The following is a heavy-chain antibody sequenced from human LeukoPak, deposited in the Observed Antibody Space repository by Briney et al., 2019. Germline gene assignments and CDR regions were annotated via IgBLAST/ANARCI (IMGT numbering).Heavy chain of an antibody. J-gene: IGHJ4*02. CDR2: IKQDGSEK. Sequence: GGSLRLSCAASGFTFGIYWMSWVRQAPGKGLEWVANIKQDGSEKYYVDSVKGRFTISRDNAKNSLFLQMNSLRAEDTAVYYCARGRGIVEYWGQGTLVTVSS. CDR3: ARGRGIVEY. V-gene: IGHV3-7*05. CDR1: GFTFGIYW. D-gene: IGHD3-10*01.